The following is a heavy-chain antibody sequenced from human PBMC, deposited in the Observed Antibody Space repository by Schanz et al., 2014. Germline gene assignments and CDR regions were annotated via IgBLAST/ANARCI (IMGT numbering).Heavy chain of an antibody. V-gene: IGHV1-18*01. Sequence: QVQLVQSAPEVKKPGASVKVSCKASGYSFTTYGLNWVRQAPGQGPEWMGWISAFDDKTDYAQNFQGRLIMTTDTSTTTVYMELSGLRSEDTAVYYCAKVDRTRYYAMDVWGQGTTXTVSS. D-gene: IGHD3-9*01. CDR2: ISAFDDKT. CDR1: GYSFTTYG. CDR3: AKVDRTRYYAMDV. J-gene: IGHJ6*02.